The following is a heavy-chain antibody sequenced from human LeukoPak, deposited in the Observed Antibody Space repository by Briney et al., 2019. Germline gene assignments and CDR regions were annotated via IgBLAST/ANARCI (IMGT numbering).Heavy chain of an antibody. Sequence: SETLSLTCAVSGESISSSNWWSWVRQPPGKGLEWIGEIYHSGTTNYNPSLKSRVTISIDTSRNQFSLKLTSVTAADTAVYYCARLVFPRSGLGYFDYWGQGTLVTVSS. J-gene: IGHJ4*02. CDR2: IYHSGTT. CDR1: GESISSSNW. D-gene: IGHD2-15*01. CDR3: ARLVFPRSGLGYFDY. V-gene: IGHV4-4*02.